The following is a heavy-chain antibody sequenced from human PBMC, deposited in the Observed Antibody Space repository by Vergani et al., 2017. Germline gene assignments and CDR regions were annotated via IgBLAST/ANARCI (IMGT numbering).Heavy chain of an antibody. Sequence: QVQLVQSGAEVKKPGASGKVSCRASGGTFSSYTISWVRQAPGQGLEWMGRIIPILGIANYAQKFQGRVTITADKSTSTAYMELSSLRSEDTAVYYCATGGDYYDSEEVWWGQGTLVTVSS. CDR1: GGTFSSYT. V-gene: IGHV1-69*09. CDR2: IIPILGIA. CDR3: ATGGDYYDSEEVW. D-gene: IGHD3-22*01. J-gene: IGHJ4*02.